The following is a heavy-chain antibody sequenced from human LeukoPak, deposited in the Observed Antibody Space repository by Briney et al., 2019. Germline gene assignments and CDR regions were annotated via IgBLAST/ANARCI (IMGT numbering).Heavy chain of an antibody. CDR2: ISSSSTCI. Sequence: GGSLRLSCAASGFTFSTYYMNWVRQAPGKGLEWVSSISSSSTCIYYADSVKGRFTISRDNAKNSLYLQMNSLRAEDTALYYCAREKNGGNSAFDYWGQGTLVTVSS. CDR1: GFTFSTYY. J-gene: IGHJ4*02. CDR3: AREKNGGNSAFDY. V-gene: IGHV3-21*01. D-gene: IGHD4-23*01.